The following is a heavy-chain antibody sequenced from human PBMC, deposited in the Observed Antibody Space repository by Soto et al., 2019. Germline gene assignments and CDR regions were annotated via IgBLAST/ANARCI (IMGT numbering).Heavy chain of an antibody. Sequence: PGGSLRLSCAASGFTFSSYSMNWVRQAPGKGLEWVSYISSSSSTIYYADSVKGRFTISRDNAKNSLYLQMNSLRDEDTAVYYCASGGYFDWLLYYFDYWGQGTLVTVSS. V-gene: IGHV3-48*02. CDR1: GFTFSSYS. D-gene: IGHD3-9*01. CDR2: ISSSSSTI. CDR3: ASGGYFDWLLYYFDY. J-gene: IGHJ4*02.